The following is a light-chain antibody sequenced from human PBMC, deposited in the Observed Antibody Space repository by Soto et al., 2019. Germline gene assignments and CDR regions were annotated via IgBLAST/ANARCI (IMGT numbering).Light chain of an antibody. V-gene: IGKV3-20*01. Sequence: EIVFTQSPDTLSLSPGERATLSCRASQSVNNNFLAWYQLRPGQAPRLLISGASSRATGIPDRISGSGSGTDFTLTITRVEPEDSAMYYCQQYGSSPTWTFGQGTRLEIK. J-gene: IGKJ5*01. CDR2: GAS. CDR3: QQYGSSPTWT. CDR1: QSVNNNF.